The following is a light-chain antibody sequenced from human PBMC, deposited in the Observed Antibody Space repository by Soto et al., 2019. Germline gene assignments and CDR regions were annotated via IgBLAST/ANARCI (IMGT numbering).Light chain of an antibody. Sequence: DIQMTQSPSSLSASVGVRVTITCRASQNIKNYLNWYQQKPGKAPKLLIYASSSLQSGVPSRFSGSGSGADFILTISSLQSEDFATYYCQQSYSTPITFGQGTRLEIK. CDR1: QNIKNY. J-gene: IGKJ5*01. CDR2: ASS. V-gene: IGKV1-39*01. CDR3: QQSYSTPIT.